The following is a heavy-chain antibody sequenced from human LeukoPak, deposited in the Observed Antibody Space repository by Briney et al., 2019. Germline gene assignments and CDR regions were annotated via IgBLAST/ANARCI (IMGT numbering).Heavy chain of an antibody. CDR2: ISWNSGDI. D-gene: IGHD5-12*01. V-gene: IGHV3-23*01. Sequence: GGSLRLSCAASGFTFSSYGMSWVRQAPGKGLEWVSGISWNSGDIGYADSVKGRFTISRDNSKNTLYLQMNGLRAEDTAVYYCARGPSGYHNTGGQGTLVTVSS. J-gene: IGHJ4*02. CDR1: GFTFSSYG. CDR3: ARGPSGYHNT.